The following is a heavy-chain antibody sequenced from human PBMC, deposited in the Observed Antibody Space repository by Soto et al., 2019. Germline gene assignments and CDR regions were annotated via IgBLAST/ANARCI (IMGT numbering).Heavy chain of an antibody. CDR1: GGSISDNW. CDR2: IYHTGNR. J-gene: IGHJ4*02. CDR3: ARHIAVSGTRGFDY. D-gene: IGHD2-21*01. V-gene: IGHV4-4*02. Sequence: QVQLPESGPGLMQPSGTLSLTCAVSGGSISDNWWSWVRQPPGKGLEWIGEIYHTGNRHYNPSLEGRVTISVDKSKNHFSLNLTSVTAADTAVYYCARHIAVSGTRGFDYWGQGILVTVSS.